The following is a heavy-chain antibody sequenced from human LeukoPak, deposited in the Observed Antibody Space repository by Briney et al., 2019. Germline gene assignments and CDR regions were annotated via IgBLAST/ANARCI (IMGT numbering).Heavy chain of an antibody. J-gene: IGHJ6*03. D-gene: IGHD2-2*01. V-gene: IGHV3-7*01. Sequence: GGSLRLSCAASGFTFSSYWMSWVRQAPGKGLEWVANIKQDGSEKYYVDSVKGRFTISRDNAKNSLYLQMNSLRAEDTAVYYCASSGYCSSTSCYPYYYYYMDVWGKGTTVTVSS. CDR3: ASSGYCSSTSCYPYYYYYMDV. CDR2: IKQDGSEK. CDR1: GFTFSSYW.